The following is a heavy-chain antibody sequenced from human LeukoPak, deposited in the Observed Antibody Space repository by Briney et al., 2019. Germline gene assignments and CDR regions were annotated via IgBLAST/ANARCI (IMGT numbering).Heavy chain of an antibody. D-gene: IGHD2-2*02. CDR1: GYSFASYW. J-gene: IGHJ3*02. CDR2: IYPGDSDT. Sequence: GESLKISCEGSGYSFASYWIGWVRQMPGKGLEWMGIIYPGDSDTRYSPSFQGQVTISADKSISTAYLQWSSLKASDTAMYYCASTKDIVVVPAAIGGAFDIWGQGTMVTVSS. CDR3: ASTKDIVVVPAAIGGAFDI. V-gene: IGHV5-51*01.